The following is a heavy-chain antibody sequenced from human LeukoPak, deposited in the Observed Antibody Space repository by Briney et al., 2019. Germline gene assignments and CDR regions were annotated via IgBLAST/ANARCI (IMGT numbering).Heavy chain of an antibody. CDR2: ISPSTGNT. D-gene: IGHD3-10*01. CDR3: ARAKSGSGSYNAFDI. V-gene: IGHV1-46*01. CDR1: GYTFISYY. Sequence: ASVNVSCKASGYTFISYYMHWVRQAPGQGLEWMGIISPSTGNTNYAQKFQGRVTMTKDTSTSTVYMELSNLRPEDTAVYYCARAKSGSGSYNAFDIWGQGTMVTVSS. J-gene: IGHJ3*02.